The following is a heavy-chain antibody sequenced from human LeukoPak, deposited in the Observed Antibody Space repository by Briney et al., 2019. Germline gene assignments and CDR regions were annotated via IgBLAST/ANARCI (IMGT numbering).Heavy chain of an antibody. CDR2: IWHDGSHK. CDR3: ARESFGAGSYPDF. V-gene: IGHV3-33*01. J-gene: IGHJ4*02. Sequence: GGSLRLSCAASGFSVDTYAMHWDRQAPGQGLEWVALIWHDGSHKFYSNSVRGQFTSSRDNSKNTVYLQMNNLRPDDTAVYYCARESFGAGSYPDFWGQGTLVTVSS. CDR1: GFSVDTYA. D-gene: IGHD3-10*01.